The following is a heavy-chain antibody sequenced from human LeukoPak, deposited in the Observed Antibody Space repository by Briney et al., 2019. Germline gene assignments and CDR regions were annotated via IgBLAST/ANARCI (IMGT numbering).Heavy chain of an antibody. V-gene: IGHV1-2*02. CDR2: INPNSSDT. D-gene: IGHD3-3*01. CDR3: ARTDFWSGFHRGYFGS. CDR1: GYTFTSYY. Sequence: ASVKVSCKASGYTFTSYYMHWVRQAPGQGLEWMGWINPNSSDTKYAQTFQGRVTMTRDTSISTAYMELSGLRSDDTAVYYCARTDFWSGFHRGYFGSWGLGTLVTVSS. J-gene: IGHJ4*02.